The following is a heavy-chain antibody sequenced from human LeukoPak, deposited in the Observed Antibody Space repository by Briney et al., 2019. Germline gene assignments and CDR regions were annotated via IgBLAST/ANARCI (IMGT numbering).Heavy chain of an antibody. Sequence: ASVKVSCKASGYTFTSYYMHWVRQAPGQGLEWVEIINPSGGSTSYAQKFQGRVTMTRDTSTSTVYMELSSLRSEDTAVYYCASEPRRDGYTFDYWGQGTLVTVSS. J-gene: IGHJ4*02. CDR2: INPSGGST. CDR3: ASEPRRDGYTFDY. CDR1: GYTFTSYY. D-gene: IGHD5-24*01. V-gene: IGHV1-46*03.